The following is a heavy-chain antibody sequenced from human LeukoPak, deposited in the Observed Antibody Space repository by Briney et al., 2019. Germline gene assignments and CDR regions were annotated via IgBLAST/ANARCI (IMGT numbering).Heavy chain of an antibody. CDR2: INPNSGGT. J-gene: IGHJ4*02. Sequence: GASVKVSCKASGYTFTSYGISWVRQAPGQGLEWMGWINPNSGGTNYAQKFQGRVTMTRDTSISTAYMELSRLRSDDTAVYYCASADILTGYHFDYWGQGTLVTVSS. CDR1: GYTFTSYG. CDR3: ASADILTGYHFDY. V-gene: IGHV1-2*02. D-gene: IGHD3-9*01.